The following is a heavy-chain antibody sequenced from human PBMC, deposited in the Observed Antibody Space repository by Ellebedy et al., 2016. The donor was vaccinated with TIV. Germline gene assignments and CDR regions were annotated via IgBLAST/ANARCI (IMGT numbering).Heavy chain of an antibody. J-gene: IGHJ6*02. Sequence: GGSLRLXXAASGFTFSNYWMAWIRQAPGKGLEWVAHIKQDGTEKYYVDSVKGRFSISRDNAQNSLSLHMNSLRAEDTALYFCARNRAWCGALISGGGMDVWGQGTTVTVSS. CDR2: IKQDGTEK. CDR3: ARNRAWCGALISGGGMDV. V-gene: IGHV3-7*02. CDR1: GFTFSNYW. D-gene: IGHD3-10*01.